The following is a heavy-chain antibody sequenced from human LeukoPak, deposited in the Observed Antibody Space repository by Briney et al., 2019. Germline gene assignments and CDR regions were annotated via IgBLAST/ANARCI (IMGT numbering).Heavy chain of an antibody. J-gene: IGHJ4*02. Sequence: GASLRISCRDSGYSFTTYWISWVRQMPGKGLEWMGRIDPSDSYTKYNPSFQGHVTISADKSISTAYLQWSSLKASDSAMYYCARRYSSDYYWDDWGQGTLVTVSS. D-gene: IGHD6-25*01. CDR2: IDPSDSYT. V-gene: IGHV5-10-1*01. CDR1: GYSFTTYW. CDR3: ARRYSSDYYWDD.